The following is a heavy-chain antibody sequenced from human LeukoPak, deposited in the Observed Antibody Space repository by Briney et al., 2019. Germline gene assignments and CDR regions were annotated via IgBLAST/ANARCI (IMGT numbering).Heavy chain of an antibody. CDR2: INHSGST. CDR1: GGSFSGYY. CDR3: ARGQTLINY. D-gene: IGHD2-8*01. J-gene: IGHJ4*02. Sequence: KSSETLSLTCAVYGGSFSGYYWSWIRQPPGKGLEWIGEINHSGSTNYNPSLKSRVTISVDTSKNQFSLKLNSVTAADTAVYYCARGQTLINYWGQGTLVTVSS. V-gene: IGHV4-34*01.